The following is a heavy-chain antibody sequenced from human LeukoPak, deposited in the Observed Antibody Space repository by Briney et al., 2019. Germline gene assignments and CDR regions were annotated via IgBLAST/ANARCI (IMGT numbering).Heavy chain of an antibody. D-gene: IGHD3-10*02. CDR2: MVDDGSEK. Sequence: PGRSLRLSCAASGFTFSSYGMHWVRQAPDRGLEWMAVMVDDGSEKFYADSVKGRFTISRDNSKNMLYLQMNSLRAEDTAVYYCAKDRRSVRGVIRFDYWGQGTLVTVSS. V-gene: IGHV3-30*18. J-gene: IGHJ4*02. CDR3: AKDRRSVRGVIRFDY. CDR1: GFTFSSYG.